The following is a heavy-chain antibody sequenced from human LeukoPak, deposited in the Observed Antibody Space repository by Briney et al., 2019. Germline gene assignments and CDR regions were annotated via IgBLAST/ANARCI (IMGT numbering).Heavy chain of an antibody. D-gene: IGHD3-3*01. Sequence: PGGSLRLSCAASGFTFSSYAMHWVRQAPGKGLEWVAVMSYDGSNKYYADSVKGRFTISRDNAKNSLYLQMNSLRAEDTAVYYCARLPPGDDFFDPWGQGTLVTVSS. J-gene: IGHJ5*02. CDR3: ARLPPGDDFFDP. CDR1: GFTFSSYA. CDR2: MSYDGSNK. V-gene: IGHV3-30*04.